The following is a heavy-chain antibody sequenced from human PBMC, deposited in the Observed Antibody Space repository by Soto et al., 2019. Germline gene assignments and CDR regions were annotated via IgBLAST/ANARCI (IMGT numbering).Heavy chain of an antibody. CDR1: GFTFSSYA. J-gene: IGHJ4*02. Sequence: LRLSCAASGFTFSSYAMHWVRQAPGKGLEWVAVISYDGSNKYYADSVKGRFTISRDNSKNTLYLQMNSLRAEDTAVYYCAREKYYDSSGHWDYWGQGTLVTVSS. V-gene: IGHV3-30-3*01. CDR3: AREKYYDSSGHWDY. D-gene: IGHD3-22*01. CDR2: ISYDGSNK.